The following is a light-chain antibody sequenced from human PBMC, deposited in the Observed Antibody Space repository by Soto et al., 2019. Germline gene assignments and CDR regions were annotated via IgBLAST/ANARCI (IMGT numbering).Light chain of an antibody. V-gene: IGKV1-5*03. CDR2: KAS. CDR1: QSISSW. CDR3: QQYNSYSPYT. Sequence: DIQMTQSPSTLSASVGDRVTITCRASQSISSWLAWYQQKPGKAPKLLIYKASSLESGVPSRFSGSASGTEFTLTISSLQPDDVATYYCQQYNSYSPYTFGQGTKLEIK. J-gene: IGKJ2*01.